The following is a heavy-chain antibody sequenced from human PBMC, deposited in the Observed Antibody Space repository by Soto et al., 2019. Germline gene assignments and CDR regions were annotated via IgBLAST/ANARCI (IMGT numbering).Heavy chain of an antibody. Sequence: SETLSLTCTVSGGSISSYYWSWIRQPPGKGLEWIGYIYYSGSTNYNPSLKSRVTISVDTSKNQFSLKLSSVTAADTAVYYCARVNYYGSGNIEGWFDPWGQGTLVTVSS. CDR2: IYYSGST. V-gene: IGHV4-59*01. CDR3: ARVNYYGSGNIEGWFDP. CDR1: GGSISSYY. D-gene: IGHD3-10*01. J-gene: IGHJ5*02.